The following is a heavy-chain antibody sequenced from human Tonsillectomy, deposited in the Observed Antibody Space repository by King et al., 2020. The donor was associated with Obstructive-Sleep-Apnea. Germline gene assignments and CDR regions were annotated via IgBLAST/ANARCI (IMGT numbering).Heavy chain of an antibody. Sequence: VQLQESGPGLVKPSETLSLTCTVSGGSISTSYWSWIRQPPGKGLEWIAYIYYSGSTNYNPSLQSRVTISLDPSKNQFSLKLSSVTAADTAVYYCARDSGPLRYFAFDYWGQGTLVTVSS. D-gene: IGHD3-9*01. V-gene: IGHV4-59*01. CDR3: ARDSGPLRYFAFDY. CDR2: IYYSGST. J-gene: IGHJ4*02. CDR1: GGSISTSY.